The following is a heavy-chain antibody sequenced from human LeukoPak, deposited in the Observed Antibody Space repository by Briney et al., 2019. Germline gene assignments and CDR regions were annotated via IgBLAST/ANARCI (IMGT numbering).Heavy chain of an antibody. CDR2: IIPIFGTA. CDR1: GGTFSSYA. D-gene: IGHD1-26*01. CDR3: ARDLLTVGATGRGARFDY. Sequence: ASVKVSCKASGGTFSSYAISWVRQAPGQGLEWMGGIIPIFGTANYAQKFQGRVTITADKSTSTAYMELSSLRSEDTAVYYCARDLLTVGATGRGARFDYWGQGTLVTVSS. V-gene: IGHV1-69*06. J-gene: IGHJ4*02.